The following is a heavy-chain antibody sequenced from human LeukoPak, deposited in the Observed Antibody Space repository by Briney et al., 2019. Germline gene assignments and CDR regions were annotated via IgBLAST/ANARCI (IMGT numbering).Heavy chain of an antibody. Sequence: GGSLRLSCAASGLTVTSNHMSWVRQAPGKGLEWVSLIKSDGTTEYADSVKGRVTISRDNSKNTLFLQMNSLRVEDTAVYYCARLRRGYWGRGTPVTVSS. CDR2: IKSDGTT. CDR3: ARLRRGY. J-gene: IGHJ4*02. CDR1: GLTVTSNH. V-gene: IGHV3-53*01.